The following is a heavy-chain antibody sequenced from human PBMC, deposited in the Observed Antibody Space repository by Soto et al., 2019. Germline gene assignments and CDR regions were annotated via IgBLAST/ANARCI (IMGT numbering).Heavy chain of an antibody. V-gene: IGHV3-21*01. Sequence: EVQLVESGGGLVKPGGSLRLSCAASGFTFSSYSMNWVRQAPGKGLEWVSSISSSSTYIYYADSLKGRFTISRDNAKNSPYLQMNSPRAEDTAVYSCARFPFGHWGQGTLVTVSS. CDR2: ISSSSTYI. D-gene: IGHD3-16*01. CDR3: ARFPFGH. CDR1: GFTFSSYS. J-gene: IGHJ4*02.